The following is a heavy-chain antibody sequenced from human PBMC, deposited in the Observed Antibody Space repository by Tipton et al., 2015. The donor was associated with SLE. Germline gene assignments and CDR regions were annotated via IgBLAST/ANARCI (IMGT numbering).Heavy chain of an antibody. D-gene: IGHD3-3*01. V-gene: IGHV3-66*01. CDR1: GFFVRTNH. J-gene: IGHJ4*02. CDR3: VRNSPGNYDFWSGYPAY. Sequence: SLRLSCAASGFFVRTNHMSWVRQAPGKGLEWVSVIHSGDTTYYADSVKDRFTISRDRSENTLYLQMDSLRVEDTAMYYCVRNSPGNYDFWSGYPAYWGQGTLVTVSS. CDR2: IHSGDTT.